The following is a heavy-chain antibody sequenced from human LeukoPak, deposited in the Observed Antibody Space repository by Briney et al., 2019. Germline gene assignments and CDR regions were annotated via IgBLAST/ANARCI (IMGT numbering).Heavy chain of an antibody. CDR2: IYTSGNT. CDR1: SGSISSYY. Sequence: PPETLSLTCAVSSGSISSYYLSWIRQPPGKGLEWIGYIYTSGNTKYNPSLKSRLTMSVDTSNSQFLLKLTSVTAADTAVYYCARRGDFWDGRSWFDPWGRGTLVTVSS. J-gene: IGHJ5*02. D-gene: IGHD3-3*01. V-gene: IGHV4-4*09. CDR3: ARRGDFWDGRSWFDP.